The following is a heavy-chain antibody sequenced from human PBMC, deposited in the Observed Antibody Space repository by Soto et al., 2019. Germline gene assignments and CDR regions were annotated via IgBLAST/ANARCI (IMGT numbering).Heavy chain of an antibody. J-gene: IGHJ6*02. CDR1: GYTFTSYG. V-gene: IGHV1-18*04. Sequence: QVQLVQSGAEVKKPGASVKVSCKASGYTFTSYGISWVRQAPGQGLEWMGWISAYNGNTKYSQKFQGRVTITRDTSASTAYMELSSLRSEDTAVYYCASPVAYYYGMDVWGQGTTVSVSS. D-gene: IGHD6-19*01. CDR2: ISAYNGNT. CDR3: ASPVAYYYGMDV.